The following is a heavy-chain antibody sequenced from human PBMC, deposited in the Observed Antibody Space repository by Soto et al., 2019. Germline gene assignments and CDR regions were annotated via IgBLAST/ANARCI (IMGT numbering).Heavy chain of an antibody. D-gene: IGHD2-21*01. Sequence: GESLRLSCAASRFTFGSYGIHWVRQAPDKGLEWVAVISYDGSSTYYADSVKGRFTISRDNSKNTVYLEMNSLRGKDTAVYYCAKDLDGGNSGWGQGP. J-gene: IGHJ4*02. CDR3: AKDLDGGNSG. CDR1: RFTFGSYG. CDR2: ISYDGSST. V-gene: IGHV3-30*18.